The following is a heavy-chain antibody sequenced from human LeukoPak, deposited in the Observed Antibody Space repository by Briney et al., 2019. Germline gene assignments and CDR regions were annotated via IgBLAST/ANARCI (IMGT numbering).Heavy chain of an antibody. J-gene: IGHJ3*02. CDR3: VRDGLFDAFDI. Sequence: GGSLRLSCAASGFTVSSNYMSWVRQAPGKGLEWVSVIYNGGSTYYADSVKGRFTISRDNSKNTLYLQMNSLRAEDTAVYYCVRDGLFDAFDIWAKGQWSPSLQ. V-gene: IGHV3-53*01. CDR1: GFTVSSNY. CDR2: IYNGGST. D-gene: IGHD3-22*01.